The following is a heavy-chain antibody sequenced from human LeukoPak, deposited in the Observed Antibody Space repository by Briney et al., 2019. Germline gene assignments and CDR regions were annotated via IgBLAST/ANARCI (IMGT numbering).Heavy chain of an antibody. Sequence: SETLSLTCTVSGGSISSSSYYWAWIRQPPGKGLEWIGTIYYSGSTYYNPSLKSRVTISVDTSKNQFSLKLSSVTAADTAVYYCARDYVTRYSAEELVRYYFDYWGQGTLVTVSS. CDR2: IYYSGST. CDR1: GGSISSSSYY. V-gene: IGHV4-39*07. D-gene: IGHD4-23*01. J-gene: IGHJ4*02. CDR3: ARDYVTRYSAEELVRYYFDY.